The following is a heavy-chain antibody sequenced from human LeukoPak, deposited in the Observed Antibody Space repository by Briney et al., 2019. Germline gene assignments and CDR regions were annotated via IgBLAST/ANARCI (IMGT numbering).Heavy chain of an antibody. CDR3: ARTYYYDSSGYYPDY. Sequence: GESLKISCKGSGYSLTSYWIGWVRQMPGKGLEWMGIIYPGDSDTRYSPSFQGQVTISADKSISTAYLQWSSLKASDTAMYYCARTYYYDSSGYYPDYWGQGTLVTVSS. D-gene: IGHD3-22*01. V-gene: IGHV5-51*01. CDR1: GYSLTSYW. CDR2: IYPGDSDT. J-gene: IGHJ4*02.